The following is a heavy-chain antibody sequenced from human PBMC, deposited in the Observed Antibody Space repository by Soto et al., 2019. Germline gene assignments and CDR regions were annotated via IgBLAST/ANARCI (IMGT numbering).Heavy chain of an antibody. CDR1: GFIFSSYT. D-gene: IGHD1-26*01. CDR2: ITYDGSNQ. J-gene: IGHJ4*02. CDR3: ARTPSGSYPEFYY. V-gene: IGHV3-30-3*01. Sequence: PGGSLRLSCAPSGFIFSSYTMHWVRQAPGKGLEWVGVITYDGSNQYYADSVKGRFTISRDNSRNMLFLQMNSLRPHDTAVYYCARTPSGSYPEFYYCGQGSLVTVSS.